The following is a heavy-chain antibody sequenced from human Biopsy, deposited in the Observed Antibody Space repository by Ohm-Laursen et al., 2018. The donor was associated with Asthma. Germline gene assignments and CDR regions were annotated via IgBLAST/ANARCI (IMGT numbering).Heavy chain of an antibody. CDR1: GFTFSDYY. J-gene: IGHJ4*02. CDR2: INGKSNSI. Sequence: LRLSCSASGFTFSDYYMSWIRQAPGKGLEWISYINGKSNSIEYADSVKGRFTISRDNAKNSLYLQMSSLRADDTAVYYCAKGGAYTTDRYAYWGQGSLVTVSS. D-gene: IGHD1-26*01. V-gene: IGHV3-11*01. CDR3: AKGGAYTTDRYAY.